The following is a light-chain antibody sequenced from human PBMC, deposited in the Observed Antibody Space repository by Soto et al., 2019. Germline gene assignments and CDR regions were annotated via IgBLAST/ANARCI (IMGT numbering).Light chain of an antibody. CDR2: KAS. V-gene: IGKV1-5*03. Sequence: DIQMTQSPSTLSASVGERVTITCRVSQSISSWLAWYQQKPGTAPKLLIYKASTLQSWVPSRFSGSGSGTEFTFTISSLQPDDSATDYCQQYNDNWTFGQGTKVDI. CDR3: QQYNDNWT. CDR1: QSISSW. J-gene: IGKJ1*01.